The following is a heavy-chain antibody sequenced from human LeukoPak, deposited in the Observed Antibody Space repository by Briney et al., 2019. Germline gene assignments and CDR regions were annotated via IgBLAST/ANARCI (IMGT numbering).Heavy chain of an antibody. CDR2: ISGSGGST. CDR3: AKMLLIYYDSSGGAFDI. J-gene: IGHJ3*02. V-gene: IGHV3-23*01. D-gene: IGHD3-22*01. CDR1: GFTFSSYG. Sequence: GGPLRLSCAASGFTFSSYGMSWVRQAPGKGLEWVSAISGSGGSTYYADSVKGRRTISRDNSKNTLYLQMNSLRAEDTAVYYCAKMLLIYYDSSGGAFDIWGQGTMVTISS.